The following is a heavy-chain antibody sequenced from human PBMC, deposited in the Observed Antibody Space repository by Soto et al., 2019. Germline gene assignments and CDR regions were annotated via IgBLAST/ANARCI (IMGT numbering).Heavy chain of an antibody. V-gene: IGHV1-46*01. J-gene: IGHJ4*02. D-gene: IGHD3-22*01. CDR3: ARGGITMVVVASGWDY. Sequence: WASVKVSCKASGYTFTSYYIHWVRQAPGQGLEWMGIINPSGGSTIYAQKFQGRVTMTRDTSTATVYMELSSLRSGDTAVYYCARGGITMVVVASGWDYWGQGTLVTAPQ. CDR1: GYTFTSYY. CDR2: INPSGGST.